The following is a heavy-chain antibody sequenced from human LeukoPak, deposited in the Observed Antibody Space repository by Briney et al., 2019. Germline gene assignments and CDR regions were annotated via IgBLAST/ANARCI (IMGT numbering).Heavy chain of an antibody. CDR2: MNPNSGNT. Sequence: GASVKVSCKASGYTFTSYDINWVRQATGQGLEWMGWMNPNSGNTGYAQKFQGRVTMTRNTPISTAYMELSSLRSEDTAVYYCARGPRLVLWFGELLPTYYYYMDVWGKGTTVTISS. CDR3: ARGPRLVLWFGELLPTYYYYMDV. D-gene: IGHD3-10*01. J-gene: IGHJ6*03. V-gene: IGHV1-8*01. CDR1: GYTFTSYD.